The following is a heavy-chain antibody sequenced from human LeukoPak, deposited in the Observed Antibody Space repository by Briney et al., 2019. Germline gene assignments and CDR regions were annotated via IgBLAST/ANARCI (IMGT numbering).Heavy chain of an antibody. Sequence: GATVKISCKASGYTFTDYYMHWVQQAPGKGLEWMGRVDPEDGETIYAEKFQGRVTITADTSTDTAYMELSSLRSEDTAVYYCATRGGSDAHAFDIWGQGTMVTVSS. CDR1: GYTFTDYY. CDR2: VDPEDGET. J-gene: IGHJ3*02. D-gene: IGHD3-16*01. CDR3: ATRGGSDAHAFDI. V-gene: IGHV1-69-2*01.